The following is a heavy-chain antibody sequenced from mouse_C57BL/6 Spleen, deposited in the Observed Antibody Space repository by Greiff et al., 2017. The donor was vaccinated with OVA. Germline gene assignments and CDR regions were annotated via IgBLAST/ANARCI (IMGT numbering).Heavy chain of an antibody. D-gene: IGHD4-1*01. V-gene: IGHV3-6*01. CDR3: ARDGNWVDY. J-gene: IGHJ2*01. Sequence: EVQLQESGPGLVKPSQSLSLTCSVTGYSITSGYYWNWIRQFPGNKLEWMGYISYDGSNNYNPSLKNRISITRDTSKNQFFLKLNSVTTEDTATYYCARDGNWVDYWGQGTTLTVSS. CDR1: GYSITSGYY. CDR2: ISYDGSN.